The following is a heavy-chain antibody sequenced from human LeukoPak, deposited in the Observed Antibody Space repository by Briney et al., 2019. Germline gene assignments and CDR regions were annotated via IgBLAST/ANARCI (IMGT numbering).Heavy chain of an antibody. V-gene: IGHV1-69*13. CDR3: ARAGRVAAAGIHY. CDR1: GGTFSSYA. Sequence: AASVEVSCKASGGTFSSYAISWVRQAPGQGLEWMGGIIPIFGTANYAQKFQGRVTITADESTSTAYMGLSSLRSEDTAVYYCARAGRVAAAGIHYWGQGTLVTVSS. D-gene: IGHD6-13*01. CDR2: IIPIFGTA. J-gene: IGHJ4*02.